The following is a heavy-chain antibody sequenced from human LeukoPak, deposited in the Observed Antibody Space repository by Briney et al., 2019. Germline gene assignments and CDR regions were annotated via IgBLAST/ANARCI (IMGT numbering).Heavy chain of an antibody. V-gene: IGHV3-7*01. J-gene: IGHJ5*02. CDR3: ARRGGTSSSWYGSLEYLYDP. Sequence: GGSLRLSCAASGFTFSSYWMSWVRQAPGKGLEWVANIKQDGSEKYYVDSVKGRFTISRDSAKNSLYLQMNSLRAGDTAVYYCARRGGTSSSWYGSLEYLYDPWGQGTLVTVSS. CDR1: GFTFSSYW. D-gene: IGHD6-13*01. CDR2: IKQDGSEK.